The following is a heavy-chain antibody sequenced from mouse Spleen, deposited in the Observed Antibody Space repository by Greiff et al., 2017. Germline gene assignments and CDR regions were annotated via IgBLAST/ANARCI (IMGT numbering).Heavy chain of an antibody. D-gene: IGHD2-1*01. J-gene: IGHJ2*01. CDR2: IDPSDSYT. CDR3: ASILYGKPFDY. Sequence: QVQLQQPGAELVRPGTSVKLSCKASGYTFTSYWMHWVKQRPGQGLEWIGVIDPSDSYTNYNQKFKGKATLTVDTSSSTAYMQLSSLTSEDSAVYYCASILYGKPFDYWGQGTTLTGSS. V-gene: IGHV1-59*01. CDR1: GYTFTSYW.